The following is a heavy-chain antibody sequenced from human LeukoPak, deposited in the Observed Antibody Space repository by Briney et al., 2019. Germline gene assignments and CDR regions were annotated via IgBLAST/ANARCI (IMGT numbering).Heavy chain of an antibody. V-gene: IGHV1-2*06. J-gene: IGHJ4*02. CDR2: INPNSGGT. Sequence: ASVKASCKASGYTFTGYYMHWVRQAPGQGLEWMGRINPNSGGTNYAQKFQGRVTMTRDTSISTAYMELSRLRSDDTAVYYCALPTKIAVAAANWGQGTLVTVSS. D-gene: IGHD6-19*01. CDR3: ALPTKIAVAAAN. CDR1: GYTFTGYY.